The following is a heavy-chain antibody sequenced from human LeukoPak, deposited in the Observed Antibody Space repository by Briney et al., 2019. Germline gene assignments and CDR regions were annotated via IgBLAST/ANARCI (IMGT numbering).Heavy chain of an antibody. CDR2: ISGSGGST. D-gene: IGHD1-7*01. CDR1: GFTFSNYG. V-gene: IGHV3-23*01. Sequence: PGGTLRLSCAASGFTFSNYGISWVRQAPGKGLERVSAISGSGGSTYYADSVKGRFTISRDNSKNTLYLQMNSLRAEDTAVYYCAKQMSLGTRNPGDYWGQGILVTVSS. J-gene: IGHJ4*02. CDR3: AKQMSLGTRNPGDY.